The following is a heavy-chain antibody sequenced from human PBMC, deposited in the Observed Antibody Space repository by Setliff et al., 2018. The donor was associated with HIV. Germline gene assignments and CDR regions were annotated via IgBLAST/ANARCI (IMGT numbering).Heavy chain of an antibody. D-gene: IGHD6-25*01. CDR3: ATVIERIGSSGHWFYY. J-gene: IGHJ4*02. Sequence: ASVKVSCKASGYSFTSYAMNWVRQAPGQGLEWMGWINTDTGNPTYAQGFTGRFVFSLDTSVSTAYLQITSLKAEDTAVYYCATVIERIGSSGHWFYYWGQGTLVTVSS. CDR1: GYSFTSYA. V-gene: IGHV7-4-1*02. CDR2: INTDTGNP.